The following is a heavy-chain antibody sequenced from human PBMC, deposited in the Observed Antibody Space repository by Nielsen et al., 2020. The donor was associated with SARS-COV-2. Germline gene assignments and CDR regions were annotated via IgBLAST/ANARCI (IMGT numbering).Heavy chain of an antibody. D-gene: IGHD3-9*01. CDR1: GYSFTSYW. CDR3: ARLSHDYDILTGYYDY. CDR2: IYPGDSDT. V-gene: IGHV5-51*01. J-gene: IGHJ4*02. Sequence: GESLKISCKGSGYSFTSYWIGWMRQMPGKGLEWMGIIYPGDSDTRYSPSFQGQVTISADKSISTAYLQWSSLKASDTAMYYCARLSHDYDILTGYYDYWGQGTLVTVSS.